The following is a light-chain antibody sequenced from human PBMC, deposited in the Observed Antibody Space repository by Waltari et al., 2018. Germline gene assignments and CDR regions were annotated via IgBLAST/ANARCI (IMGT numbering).Light chain of an antibody. CDR3: HQYYSTPFT. V-gene: IGKV4-1*01. CDR1: QGVLYSSNNKNY. Sequence: DIVMTQSPDSLAVSLGERATINCKSSQGVLYSSNNKNYLAWYHQKPGQPPKLLIYWASTRESGVPDRFSGSESGTDFTLTSSSLQAEDVAVYYCHQYYSTPFTFGPGTKVDIK. CDR2: WAS. J-gene: IGKJ3*01.